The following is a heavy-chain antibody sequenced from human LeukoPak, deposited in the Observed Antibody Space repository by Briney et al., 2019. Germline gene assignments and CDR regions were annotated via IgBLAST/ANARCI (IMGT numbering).Heavy chain of an antibody. V-gene: IGHV1-69*02. J-gene: IGHJ6*03. CDR3: ASNLGYCSSTSCSAMSRYYYYMDV. CDR1: GGTFSSYT. CDR2: IIPMLGIA. Sequence: GASVKVSCKASGGTFSSYTISWVRQAPGQGLEWMGRIIPMLGIANYAQKFQGRVTITADKSTSTAYMELSSLRSEYTAVYYCASNLGYCSSTSCSAMSRYYYYMDVWGKGTTVTVSS. D-gene: IGHD2-2*01.